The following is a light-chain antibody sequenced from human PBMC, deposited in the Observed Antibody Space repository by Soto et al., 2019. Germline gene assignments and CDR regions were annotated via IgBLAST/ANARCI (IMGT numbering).Light chain of an antibody. J-gene: IGKJ1*01. Sequence: EIVMTQSPGTLSVSPGERATLSCRASRNVGSNLAWYQQKPGQAPRLLIYGASTRATGIPARFSGSGSGTEFTLTISSLQSEDFAVYYCQQYNNWTFGQGTKVEIK. CDR1: RNVGSN. CDR2: GAS. CDR3: QQYNNWT. V-gene: IGKV3-15*01.